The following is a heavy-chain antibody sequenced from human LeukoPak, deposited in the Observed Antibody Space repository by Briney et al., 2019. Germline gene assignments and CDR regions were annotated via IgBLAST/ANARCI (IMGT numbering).Heavy chain of an antibody. Sequence: PSETLSLTCTVAGDSINNGSYYWSWIRQPPGKGLEWIGYIYYSGSTNYNPSLKSRVTISIDTSKNQFSLKLSSVTAADTAVYYCATSYSSSWYAYWGQGTLVTVSS. CDR2: IYYSGST. CDR3: ATSYSSSWYAY. CDR1: GDSINNGSYY. J-gene: IGHJ4*02. V-gene: IGHV4-61*01. D-gene: IGHD6-13*01.